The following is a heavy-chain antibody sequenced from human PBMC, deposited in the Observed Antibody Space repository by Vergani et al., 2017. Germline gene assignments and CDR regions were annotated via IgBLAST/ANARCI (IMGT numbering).Heavy chain of an antibody. V-gene: IGHV3-20*04. CDR2: TNWSGGTE. CDR3: ARQSRDVFCTNGVCPLGY. Sequence: EVQLLESGGGVVRPGASLRLSCVASGFNFDDYGMSWVRRAPGKGLEWVSGTNWSGGTEDYADSVKGRFTVSRDNAKNSLYLQMDKLRPEDTAFYYCARQSRDVFCTNGVCPLGYWGQGALVTVSS. CDR1: GFNFDDYG. D-gene: IGHD2-8*01. J-gene: IGHJ4*02.